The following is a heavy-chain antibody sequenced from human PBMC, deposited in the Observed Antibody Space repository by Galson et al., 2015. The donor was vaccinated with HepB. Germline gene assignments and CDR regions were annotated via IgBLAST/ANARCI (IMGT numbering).Heavy chain of an antibody. CDR2: ISSSSSTI. CDR3: ARDRDSVVVPYDAFDI. V-gene: IGHV3-48*04. CDR1: GFTFSSYS. D-gene: IGHD2-2*01. Sequence: SLRLSCAASGFTFSSYSMNWVRQAPGKGLEWVSYISSSSSTIYYADSVKGRFTISRDNAKNSLYLQMNSLRAEDTAVYYCARDRDSVVVPYDAFDIWGQGTMVTVSS. J-gene: IGHJ3*02.